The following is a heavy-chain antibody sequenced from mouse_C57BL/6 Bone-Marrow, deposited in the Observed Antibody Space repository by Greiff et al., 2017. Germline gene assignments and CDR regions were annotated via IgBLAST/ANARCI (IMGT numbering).Heavy chain of an antibody. D-gene: IGHD2-3*01. Sequence: VQLQQPGAELVKPGASVKMSCKASGYTFTSYWITWVKQRPGQGLEWIGNINPSNGGTNYNEKFKSKATLTVDKSSSTAYMQLSSLTSEDSAVYYCARRGYYHWYFDVWGTGTTVTVSS. CDR1: GYTFTSYW. J-gene: IGHJ1*03. CDR2: INPSNGGT. V-gene: IGHV1-53*01. CDR3: ARRGYYHWYFDV.